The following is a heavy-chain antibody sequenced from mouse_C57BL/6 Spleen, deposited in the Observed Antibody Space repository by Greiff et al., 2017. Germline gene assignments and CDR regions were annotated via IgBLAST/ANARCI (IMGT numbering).Heavy chain of an antibody. CDR1: GFTFTAYY. CDR2: IRNKANGYTT. D-gene: IGHD4-1*01. V-gene: IGHV7-3*01. CDR3: ARYGTGAYYFDY. Sequence: EVQLVESGGGLVQPGGSLSLSCAASGFTFTAYYMSWVRQPPGKALEWLGFIRNKANGYTTEYSASVKGRFTISRDNSQSILYLQMNALRAEDSATYYCARYGTGAYYFDYWGQGTTLTVSA. J-gene: IGHJ2*01.